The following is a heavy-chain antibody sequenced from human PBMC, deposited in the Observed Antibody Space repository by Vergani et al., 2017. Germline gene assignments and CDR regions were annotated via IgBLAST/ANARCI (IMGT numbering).Heavy chain of an antibody. Sequence: QVQLEESGPGLVKPSETLSLTCTVSGGSFNTYYWSWIRQPPGKGLEWIGYIYYSGSTYYNPSLKSRVTISVDTSKNQFSLKLSSVTAADTAVYYCARDKIVVVPAAILVQGPESYYYYYGMDVWGQGTTVTVSS. CDR2: IYYSGST. J-gene: IGHJ6*02. D-gene: IGHD2-2*02. CDR3: ARDKIVVVPAAILVQGPESYYYYYGMDV. V-gene: IGHV4-30-4*08. CDR1: GGSFNTYY.